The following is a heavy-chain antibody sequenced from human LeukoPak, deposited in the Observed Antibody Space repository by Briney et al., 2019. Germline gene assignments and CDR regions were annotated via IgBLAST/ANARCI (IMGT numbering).Heavy chain of an antibody. Sequence: ASVKVSCKASGYTFTGYYMHWVRQAPGQGLEWMGWINPNSGGTNYAQKLQGRVTMTTDTSTSTAYMELRSLRSDDTAVYYCARDYLAVAGLFDYWGQGTLVTVSS. CDR3: ARDYLAVAGLFDY. V-gene: IGHV1-2*02. CDR1: GYTFTGYY. CDR2: INPNSGGT. J-gene: IGHJ4*02. D-gene: IGHD6-19*01.